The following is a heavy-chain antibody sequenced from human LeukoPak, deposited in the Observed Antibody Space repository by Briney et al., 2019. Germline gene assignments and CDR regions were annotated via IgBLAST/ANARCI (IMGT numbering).Heavy chain of an antibody. J-gene: IGHJ4*02. D-gene: IGHD2-15*01. CDR3: AKVVAWVDY. CDR2: ISDSGSST. Sequence: GGSLRLSCAASGFTFSSYGMSRVRQAPGKGLEWVSGISDSGSSTYYADSVKGRFTISRDNSKNTMYLQMNSLRAEDTAVYYCAKVVAWVDYWGQGTLVTVSS. V-gene: IGHV3-23*01. CDR1: GFTFSSYG.